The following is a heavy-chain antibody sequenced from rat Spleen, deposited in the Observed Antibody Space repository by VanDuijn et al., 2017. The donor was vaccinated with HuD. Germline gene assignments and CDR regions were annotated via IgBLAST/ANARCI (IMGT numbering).Heavy chain of an antibody. CDR1: GFTFSDYY. CDR3: ARHEDYGY. Sequence: EVQLVESDGGLVQPGRSLKLSCAASGFTFSDYYMAWVRQAPTKGLEWVATISYDGSSTYYRDSVKCRFTISRDNAKSTLYLQMDSLTSEDTAPYYCARHEDYGYWGQGVMVTVSS. V-gene: IGHV5-29*01. D-gene: IGHD1-7*01. J-gene: IGHJ2*01. CDR2: ISYDGSST.